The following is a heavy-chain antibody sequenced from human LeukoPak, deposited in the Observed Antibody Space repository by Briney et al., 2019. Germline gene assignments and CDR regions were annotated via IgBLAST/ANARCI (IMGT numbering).Heavy chain of an antibody. J-gene: IGHJ6*03. Sequence: SETLSLTCSVSGGSISSGGYYWSWSRQHPGKGLEWIGYSYYSGSTYYNPSLKSRVTISVDTPKNQFSLKLSSVTAADTAVYYCARGPVPAASYYYYYYMDVWGKGTTVTVSS. CDR1: GGSISSGGYY. D-gene: IGHD2-2*01. CDR2: SYYSGST. V-gene: IGHV4-31*03. CDR3: ARGPVPAASYYYYYYMDV.